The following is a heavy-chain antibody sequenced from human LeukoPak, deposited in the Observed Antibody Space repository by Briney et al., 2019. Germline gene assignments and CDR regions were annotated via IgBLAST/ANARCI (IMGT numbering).Heavy chain of an antibody. CDR2: IYYSGST. V-gene: IGHV4-30-4*01. Sequence: SETLSLTCTVSGGSISSGDYYWSWIRQPPGKGLEWIGYIYYSGSTYYNPSLKSRVTISVDTSKNQFSLKLSSVTAADTAVYYCARVTGYDYVWGSFDYWGQGTLVTVSS. J-gene: IGHJ4*02. CDR3: ARVTGYDYVWGSFDY. CDR1: GGSISSGDYY. D-gene: IGHD3-16*01.